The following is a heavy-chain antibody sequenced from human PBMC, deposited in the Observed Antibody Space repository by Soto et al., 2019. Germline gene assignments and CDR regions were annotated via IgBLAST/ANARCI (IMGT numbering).Heavy chain of an antibody. CDR3: AKGDIVVVVAATLPFDY. V-gene: IGHV3-30*18. CDR1: GFTFSSYG. J-gene: IGHJ4*02. Sequence: GGSLRLSCAASGFTFSSYGMHWVRQAPGKGLEWVAVISYDGSNKYYADSVKGRFTISRDNSKNTLYLQMNSLRAEDTAVYYCAKGDIVVVVAATLPFDYWGQGTLVTVSS. D-gene: IGHD2-15*01. CDR2: ISYDGSNK.